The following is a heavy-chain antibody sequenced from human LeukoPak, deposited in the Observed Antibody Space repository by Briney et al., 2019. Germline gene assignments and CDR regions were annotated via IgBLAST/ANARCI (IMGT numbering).Heavy chain of an antibody. J-gene: IGHJ4*02. Sequence: SETLSLTRAVYAGSFSSYYWSWIRQPPGKGLEWIGEINHSGSPNYNPSLKSRVTISVDTSKNQFSLKLSSLTAADTAVYYCERDTVWRQGTLVTVSS. CDR1: AGSFSSYY. CDR2: INHSGSP. D-gene: IGHD4-11*01. CDR3: ERDTV. V-gene: IGHV4-34*01.